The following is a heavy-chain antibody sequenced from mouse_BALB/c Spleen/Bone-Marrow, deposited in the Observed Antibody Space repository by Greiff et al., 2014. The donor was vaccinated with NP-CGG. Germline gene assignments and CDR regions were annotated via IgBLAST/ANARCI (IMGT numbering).Heavy chain of an antibody. J-gene: IGHJ2*01. CDR3: ARGGISVDY. Sequence: VQLQQSGAELVRPGSSVKISCKASGYAFSVYWMNWVKQRPGQGLEWIGQIYPGDGDTNYNGKSKGRATLTADKSSNTAYMQLSSLTSEDSAVYFCARGGISVDYWGQGTTLTASS. CDR2: IYPGDGDT. CDR1: GYAFSVYW. V-gene: IGHV1-80*01.